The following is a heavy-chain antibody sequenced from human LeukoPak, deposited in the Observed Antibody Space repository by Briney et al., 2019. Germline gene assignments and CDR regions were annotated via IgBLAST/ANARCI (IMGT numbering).Heavy chain of an antibody. CDR1: GGSISSSSYY. CDR3: ASGNGTYYSSYGMDV. J-gene: IGHJ6*02. V-gene: IGHV4-39*01. CDR2: IYYSGGT. Sequence: SETLSLTCTVSGGSISSSSYYWGWIRQPPGKGLEWIGSIYYSGGTYSNPSLKSRVTISVDTSKNQFSLKLSSVTAADTAVYYCASGNGTYYSSYGMDVWGQGTTVTVSS. D-gene: IGHD1-14*01.